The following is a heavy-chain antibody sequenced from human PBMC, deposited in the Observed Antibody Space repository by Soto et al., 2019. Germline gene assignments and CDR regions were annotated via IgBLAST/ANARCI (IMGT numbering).Heavy chain of an antibody. D-gene: IGHD2-2*03. V-gene: IGHV4-59*01. CDR1: GGSISSYY. CDR2: IYYSGST. Sequence: SETLSLTCTVPGGSISSYYWSWIRQPPGKGLEWIGYIYYSGSTNYNPSLKGRVTISVDTSKNQFSLKLSSVTAADTAVYYCARVGGYCSSTSCYEPAFDIWGQGTMVTVSS. CDR3: ARVGGYCSSTSCYEPAFDI. J-gene: IGHJ3*02.